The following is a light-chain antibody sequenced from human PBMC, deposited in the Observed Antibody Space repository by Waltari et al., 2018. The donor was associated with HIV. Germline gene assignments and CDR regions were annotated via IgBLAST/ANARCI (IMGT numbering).Light chain of an antibody. CDR3: SSYTSSSTPYV. CDR2: EVS. CDR1: SSDGGGYNY. Sequence: QSALTQPASVSGSPGQSITISCTGTSSDGGGYNYVSWYQQHPGKAPKLMIYEVSNRPSGVSNRFSGSKSGNTASLTISGLQAEDEADYYCSSYTSSSTPYVCGTGTKVTVL. J-gene: IGLJ1*01. V-gene: IGLV2-14*01.